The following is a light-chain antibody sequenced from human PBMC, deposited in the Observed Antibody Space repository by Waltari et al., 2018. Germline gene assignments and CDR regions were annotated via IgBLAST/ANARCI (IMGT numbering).Light chain of an antibody. CDR2: AVS. V-gene: IGLV2-14*03. CDR1: SSDVGGYNY. J-gene: IGLJ2*01. CDR3: SSYTSSSGTDVV. Sequence: QSALTQPASVSGSPGQSITISCTGTSSDVGGYNYVSWYQQHPGKAPKLMIYAVSNRPSGVSNRFSGSKSGNTASLTISGLQAEDEADYYCSSYTSSSGTDVVFGGGTKLTVL.